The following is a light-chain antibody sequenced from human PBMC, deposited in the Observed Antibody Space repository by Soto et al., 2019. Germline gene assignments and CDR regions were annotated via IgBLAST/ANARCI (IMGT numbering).Light chain of an antibody. CDR1: QTISTY. CDR3: QQSHGIPYT. J-gene: IGKJ2*01. V-gene: IGKV1-39*01. Sequence: DIQMTQSPSSLSASVGDRVTITCGASQTISTYLNWYQQKPGKAPKLLIYAASTLQSGVPSRFSGSGSGTDFTLTINSLQPEDFATYYCQQSHGIPYTFGQGTKLEIK. CDR2: AAS.